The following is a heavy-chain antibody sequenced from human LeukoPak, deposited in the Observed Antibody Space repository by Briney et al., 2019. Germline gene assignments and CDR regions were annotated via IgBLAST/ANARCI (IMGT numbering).Heavy chain of an antibody. J-gene: IGHJ6*03. Sequence: GGSLRLSCAASGFTFSSHAMSWVRQAPGKGLEWVSSLSGSGGSTYHADSVKGRFSISRDNSKNTLYLQLNSLRAEDTAVFYCAKGGSTSRVTTSRVVFGYYYYMDVWGKGTPVTVSS. CDR1: GFTFSSHA. D-gene: IGHD4-17*01. V-gene: IGHV3-23*01. CDR3: AKGGSTSRVTTSRVVFGYYYYMDV. CDR2: LSGSGGST.